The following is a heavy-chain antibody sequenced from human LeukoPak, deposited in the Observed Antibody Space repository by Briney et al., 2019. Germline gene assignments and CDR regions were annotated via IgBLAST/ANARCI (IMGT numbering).Heavy chain of an antibody. J-gene: IGHJ6*03. Sequence: SETLSLTCTVSGGSISSYYWSWIRQPAGKGLEWIGRIYTSGSTNYNPSLKSRVTMSVDTSENQFSLKLSSVTAADTAVYYCARGGPIAVDTIPYYYYYYMDVWGKGTTVTTSS. CDR3: ARGGPIAVDTIPYYYYYYMDV. V-gene: IGHV4-4*07. CDR2: IYTSGST. D-gene: IGHD6-19*01. CDR1: GGSISSYY.